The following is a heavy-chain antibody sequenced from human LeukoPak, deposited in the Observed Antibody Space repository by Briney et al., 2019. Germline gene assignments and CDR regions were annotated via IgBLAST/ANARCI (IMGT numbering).Heavy chain of an antibody. J-gene: IGHJ4*02. CDR3: ARQTAMGRSGDY. D-gene: IGHD5-18*01. V-gene: IGHV5-51*01. Sequence: GESLKISCKASGYSFTSYGIGWVRQMPGKGLEWMGIIDPTDSETRYTPSFQGQVTISVDKSLTTAYLQWNSLKASDTAMYYCARQTAMGRSGDYWGQGTLVTVSS. CDR1: GYSFTSYG. CDR2: IDPTDSET.